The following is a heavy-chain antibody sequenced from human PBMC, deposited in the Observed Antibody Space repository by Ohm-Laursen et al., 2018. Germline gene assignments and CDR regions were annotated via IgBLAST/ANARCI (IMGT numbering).Heavy chain of an antibody. V-gene: IGHV4-31*02. J-gene: IGHJ4*02. Sequence: TLSLTWTVSGGSISSGGYYWSWIRQHPGKGLEWIGYIYYSGSTYYNPSLKSRVTISVDTSKNQFSLKLSSVTAADTAVYYCARARTSLTVTTPFDYWGQGTLVTVSS. CDR3: ARARTSLTVTTPFDY. D-gene: IGHD4-17*01. CDR1: GGSISSGGYY. CDR2: IYYSGST.